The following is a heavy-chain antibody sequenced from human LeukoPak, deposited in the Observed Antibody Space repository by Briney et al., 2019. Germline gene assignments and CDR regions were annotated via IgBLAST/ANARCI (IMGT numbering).Heavy chain of an antibody. V-gene: IGHV3-23*01. CDR2: ISYSGGST. D-gene: IGHD2-15*01. CDR1: GFTFSTYA. J-gene: IGHJ4*02. Sequence: GGSLRLSCTASGFTFSTYAMSWVRQAPGKGLEGVSGISYSGGSTYYADSVKGRFTISRDNSKNTLYLRMNSLRAEDTAVYYCAKFADCSGGSCYRNFDYWDQGTLVTVSS. CDR3: AKFADCSGGSCYRNFDY.